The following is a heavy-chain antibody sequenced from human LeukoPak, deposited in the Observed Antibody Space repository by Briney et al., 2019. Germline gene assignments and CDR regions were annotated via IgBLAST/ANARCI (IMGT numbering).Heavy chain of an antibody. Sequence: GGSLRLSCAASGFTFSSHAMSWVRQTPGKGLEWVSAISDGGGTTFYADSVKGRFAISRDNSKNTLFLQMNSLRAEDTALYYCAKRPSSSTTGSASAFDIWGQGTMVTVSS. V-gene: IGHV3-23*01. CDR2: ISDGGGTT. J-gene: IGHJ3*02. D-gene: IGHD2-2*01. CDR3: AKRPSSSTTGSASAFDI. CDR1: GFTFSSHA.